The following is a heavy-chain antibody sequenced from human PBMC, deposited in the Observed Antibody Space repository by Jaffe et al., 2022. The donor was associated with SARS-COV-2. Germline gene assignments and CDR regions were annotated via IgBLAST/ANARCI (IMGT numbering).Heavy chain of an antibody. D-gene: IGHD2-2*03. Sequence: EVQLLESGGGLVQPGGSLRLSCGVSGFTFSSEAMSWVRQAPGKGLEWVSTITNSGEGTYYADSVKGRFTISRDNSKNTVYLQMDSLRAEDTAVFYCAKERGYCDSIDCPSLTDYWGQGTLVTVSS. CDR1: GFTFSSEA. J-gene: IGHJ4*02. CDR2: ITNSGEGT. V-gene: IGHV3-23*01. CDR3: AKERGYCDSIDCPSLTDY.